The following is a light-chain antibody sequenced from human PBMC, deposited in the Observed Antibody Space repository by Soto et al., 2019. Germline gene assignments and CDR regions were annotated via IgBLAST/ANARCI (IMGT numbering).Light chain of an antibody. V-gene: IGLV7-46*01. Sequence: QAVVTQEPSLTVSPGGTVTLTCGSSTGAVTNGHYPYWFQQKPGQAPRTLIYDTTNRHSWTPARFSGSLLGGKAALTLSGAQPVDESEYYCLLSYNGPYVFGTGTKVTV. J-gene: IGLJ1*01. CDR3: LLSYNGPYV. CDR1: TGAVTNGHY. CDR2: DTT.